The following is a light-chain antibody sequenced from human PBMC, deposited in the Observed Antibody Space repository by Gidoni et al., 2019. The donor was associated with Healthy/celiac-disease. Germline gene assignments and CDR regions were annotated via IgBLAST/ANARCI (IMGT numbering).Light chain of an antibody. CDR3: GTWDSSLSFYV. CDR2: DNN. Sequence: QSVLTQPPSVSAAPGQKVTISCSGSSSNIGNNYVSWYQQLPGTAPKLLIYDNNKRPSGIPDRFSGSNSGTSATLGITGLQTGDEADYYCGTWDSSLSFYVFGTGTKVTVL. CDR1: SSNIGNNY. J-gene: IGLJ1*01. V-gene: IGLV1-51*01.